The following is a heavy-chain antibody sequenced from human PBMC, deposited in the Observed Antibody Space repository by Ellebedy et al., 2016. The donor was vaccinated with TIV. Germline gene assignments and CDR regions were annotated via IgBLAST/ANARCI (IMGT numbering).Heavy chain of an antibody. CDR3: ARGVQWLVQGFYY. V-gene: IGHV3-30*04. CDR1: GFTFSSYA. CDR2: ISYDGSNK. Sequence: GGSLRLSCAASGFTFSSYAMHWVRQAPGKGLEWVAVISYDGSNKYYADSVKGRFTISRDNSKNTLYLQMNSLRAEDTAVYYCARGVQWLVQGFYYWGQGTLVTVSS. D-gene: IGHD6-19*01. J-gene: IGHJ4*02.